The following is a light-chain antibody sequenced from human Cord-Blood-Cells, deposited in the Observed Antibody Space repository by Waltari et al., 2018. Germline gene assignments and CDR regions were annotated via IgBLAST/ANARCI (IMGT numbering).Light chain of an antibody. CDR3: SSYAGSNNWV. Sequence: QSALTQPPSASGSPGQSVTISGTGTSSAVGGYHYVPWYQQHPGKAPKLMIYEVSKRPSGVPDRFSGSKSGNTASLTVSGLQAEDEADYYCSSYAGSNNWVFGGGTKLTVL. V-gene: IGLV2-8*01. CDR2: EVS. J-gene: IGLJ3*02. CDR1: SSAVGGYHY.